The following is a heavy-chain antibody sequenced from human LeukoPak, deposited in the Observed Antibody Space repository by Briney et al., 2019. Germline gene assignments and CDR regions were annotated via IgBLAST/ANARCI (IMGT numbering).Heavy chain of an antibody. Sequence: SETLSLTCAVYGGSFSGYYWSWIRQPPGKGLEWIGEINHSGSTNYNPSLKSRVTISVDTSKNQFSLKLSSVTAADTAVYYCARTPSEEGYFDYWGRGTLVTVSS. V-gene: IGHV4-34*01. J-gene: IGHJ4*02. CDR1: GGSFSGYY. CDR3: ARTPSEEGYFDY. CDR2: INHSGST.